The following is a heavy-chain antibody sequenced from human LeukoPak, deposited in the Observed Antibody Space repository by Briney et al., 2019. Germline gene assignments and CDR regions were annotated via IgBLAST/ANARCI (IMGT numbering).Heavy chain of an antibody. Sequence: GGSLRLSCAASGFTFSSYWMHWVRQAPGKGLVWVSRINGGGSSTNYADSVKGRFTISRDNAKNTLYLQMNSLRAEDTAVFYCARDPYSGYDRSLDVWGQGTTVTVSS. CDR1: GFTFSSYW. D-gene: IGHD5-12*01. CDR2: INGGGSST. V-gene: IGHV3-74*01. J-gene: IGHJ6*02. CDR3: ARDPYSGYDRSLDV.